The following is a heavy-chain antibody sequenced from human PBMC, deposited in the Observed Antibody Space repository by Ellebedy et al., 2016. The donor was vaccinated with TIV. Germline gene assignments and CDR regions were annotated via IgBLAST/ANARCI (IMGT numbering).Heavy chain of an antibody. CDR1: GASISRYY. CDR3: ASRASGRSDLGRGLYFEN. V-gene: IGHV4-59*08. CDR2: MSYSGSS. Sequence: MPSETLSLTCNVSGASISRYYWSWIRQPPGKGLEWIGYMSYSGSSNYNPSLKSRVTISVDTSKSQFSLKLTSVTAADTAVYYWASRASGRSDLGRGLYFENWGQGTLVTVSS. D-gene: IGHD1-26*01. J-gene: IGHJ4*02.